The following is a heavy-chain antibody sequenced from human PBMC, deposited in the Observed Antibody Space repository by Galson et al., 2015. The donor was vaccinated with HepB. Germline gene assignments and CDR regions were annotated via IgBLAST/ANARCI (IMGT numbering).Heavy chain of an antibody. J-gene: IGHJ3*02. V-gene: IGHV3-23*01. D-gene: IGHD3-10*01. Sequence: SLRLSCAASGFTFSSYAMSWVRQAPGKGLEWVSAISGSGGSTYYADSVKGRFTISRDNSKNTLYLQMNSLRAEDTAVYYCGYGSGSYFRVFDIWGQGTMVTVSS. CDR2: ISGSGGST. CDR3: GYGSGSYFRVFDI. CDR1: GFTFSSYA.